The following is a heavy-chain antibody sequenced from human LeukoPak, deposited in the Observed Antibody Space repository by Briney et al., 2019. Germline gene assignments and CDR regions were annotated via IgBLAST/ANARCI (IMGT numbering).Heavy chain of an antibody. J-gene: IGHJ4*02. CDR1: GGSISSYY. CDR3: ASSSWYGKFDY. V-gene: IGHV4-4*09. D-gene: IGHD6-13*01. Sequence: PSETLSLTCSVSGGSISSYYWSWIRQPPGKVLEWIGYIYASGSTNYNPSLKSRVTISVDTSKNQFSLNLTSVTAADTAVYYCASSSWYGKFDYWGQGTLVTVSS. CDR2: IYASGST.